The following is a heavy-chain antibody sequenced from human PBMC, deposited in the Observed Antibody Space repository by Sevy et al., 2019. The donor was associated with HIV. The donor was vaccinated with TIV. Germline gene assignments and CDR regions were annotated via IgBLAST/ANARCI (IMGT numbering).Heavy chain of an antibody. V-gene: IGHV3-72*01. D-gene: IGHD6-13*01. CDR1: GFTFSDHY. CDR2: IRNKADSYTT. J-gene: IGHJ4*02. CDR3: ATHAGIAAAGRVFDY. Sequence: GGSLRLSCAASGFTFSDHYMEWVRQAPGKGLEWVGRIRNKADSYTTEYAASVKGRFTISRDDSKNSLYLLMNSLKTEDTAVYYWATHAGIAAAGRVFDYWGQGTLVTVSS.